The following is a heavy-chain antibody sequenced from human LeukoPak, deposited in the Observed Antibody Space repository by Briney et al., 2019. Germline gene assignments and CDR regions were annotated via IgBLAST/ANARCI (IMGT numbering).Heavy chain of an antibody. Sequence: PSETLSLTCTVSGGSISSYYWSWIRQPPGEGLEWIGYIYYSGSTNYNPSLKSRVTISVDTSKNQFSLKLSSVTAADTAVYYCAREGIPTGDFDYWGQGTLVTVSS. J-gene: IGHJ4*02. V-gene: IGHV4-59*01. CDR3: AREGIPTGDFDY. D-gene: IGHD4-17*01. CDR1: GGSISSYY. CDR2: IYYSGST.